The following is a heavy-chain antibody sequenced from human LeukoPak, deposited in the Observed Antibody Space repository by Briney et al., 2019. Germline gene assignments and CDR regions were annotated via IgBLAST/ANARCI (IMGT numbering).Heavy chain of an antibody. CDR1: GFTVSSNY. J-gene: IGHJ4*02. CDR3: AKALGYCTSTSCSADY. V-gene: IGHV3-30*18. Sequence: PGGSLRLSCAASGFTVSSNYMSWVRQVPGKGLEWVAVISYDGSNKYYADSVKGRFTISRDNSKNTLYLQMSSLRTEDTAVYYCAKALGYCTSTSCSADYWGQGTLVTVSS. CDR2: ISYDGSNK. D-gene: IGHD2-2*01.